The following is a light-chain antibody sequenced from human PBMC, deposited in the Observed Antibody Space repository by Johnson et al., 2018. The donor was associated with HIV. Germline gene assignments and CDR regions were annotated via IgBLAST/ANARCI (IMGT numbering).Light chain of an antibody. CDR1: SSNIGNNY. J-gene: IGLJ1*01. Sequence: QSVLTQPPSVSAAPGQKVTISCSGSSSNIGNNYVSWYQQLPGTAPKLLIYENNMRPSGIPDRFSGSKSGTSATLDIPGLQNGDEADYYCGTWDSSLSVYVFGNGTKVTVL. CDR3: GTWDSSLSVYV. CDR2: ENN. V-gene: IGLV1-51*02.